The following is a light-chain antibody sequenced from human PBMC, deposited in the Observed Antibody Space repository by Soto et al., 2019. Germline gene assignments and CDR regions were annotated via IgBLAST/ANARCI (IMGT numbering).Light chain of an antibody. V-gene: IGKV3-11*01. Sequence: EIVLTQSPATLSLSPGERATLSCRASQSVSSYLAWCQQKPGQAPGLLIYDASNRATGIPARFSGSGSGTDFTLTISSLEPKDFAVNYCKKRRNVFTSGPGPKVDIK. J-gene: IGKJ3*01. CDR2: DAS. CDR3: KKRRNVFT. CDR1: QSVSSY.